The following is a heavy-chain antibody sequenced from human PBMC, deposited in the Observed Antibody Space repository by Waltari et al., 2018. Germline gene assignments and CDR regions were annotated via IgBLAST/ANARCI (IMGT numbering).Heavy chain of an antibody. CDR1: GFTVSSHY. J-gene: IGHJ6*03. CDR3: AREGVGSSWYYYMDV. Sequence: EVQLVETGGGLIQPGGSLRLSCAASGFTVSSHYMSWVRPAPGKGLEWVSVIYSGGSTYYADSVKGRFTISRDNSKNTLYLQMNSLRAEDTAVYYCAREGVGSSWYYYMDVWGKGTTVTVSS. CDR2: IYSGGST. V-gene: IGHV3-53*02. D-gene: IGHD6-13*01.